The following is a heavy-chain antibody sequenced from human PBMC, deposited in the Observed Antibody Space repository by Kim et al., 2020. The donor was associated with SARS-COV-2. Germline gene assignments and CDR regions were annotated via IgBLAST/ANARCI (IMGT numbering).Heavy chain of an antibody. CDR3: AREGIMDRGIISHYYAIDV. V-gene: IGHV4-59*13. Sequence: SETLSLTCTVSGGSISYYYWSWIRQCPGKGLEWIWYIFYSGTTKYNPSLKSRVTISVDMSKNQLSLRLSSVTAADTAIYYCAREGIMDRGIISHYYAIDVWGKGTMVPAPS. D-gene: IGHD3-10*01. J-gene: IGHJ6*04. CDR2: IFYSGTT. CDR1: GGSISYYY.